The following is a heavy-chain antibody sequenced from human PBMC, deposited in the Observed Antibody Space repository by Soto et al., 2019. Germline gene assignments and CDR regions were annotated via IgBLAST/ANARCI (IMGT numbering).Heavy chain of an antibody. J-gene: IGHJ6*02. V-gene: IGHV3-15*07. CDR1: GFSISSAW. D-gene: IGHD2-15*01. CDR2: IKTKIEGETT. CDR3: TTGSVEGV. Sequence: QLVESGGGLVRPGGSLRLSCSASGFSISSAWMNWVRQAPGKGLEWVGRIKTKIEGETTHYAAPVNGRFTVSRDDSNNMLYPQMNSLKADYSALYYCTTGSVEGVWGQGTTVTVSS.